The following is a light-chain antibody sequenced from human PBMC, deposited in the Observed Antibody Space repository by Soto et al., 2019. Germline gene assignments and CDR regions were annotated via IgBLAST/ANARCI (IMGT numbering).Light chain of an antibody. Sequence: DIQMTQSPPSLSASVGDRVTITCRASQSISSYLNWYQQKPGKAPKLLIYAASSLQSGVPSRFSGSGSGTDFTLTISSLQPEDFATYYCQQSYSTSSLTFGGGTKVEIK. CDR1: QSISSY. J-gene: IGKJ4*01. V-gene: IGKV1-39*01. CDR2: AAS. CDR3: QQSYSTSSLT.